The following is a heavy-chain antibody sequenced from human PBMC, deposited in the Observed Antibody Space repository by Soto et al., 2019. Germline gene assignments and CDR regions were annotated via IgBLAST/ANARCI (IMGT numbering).Heavy chain of an antibody. CDR1: DDSIDSYY. Sequence: PSETLALTCTISDDSIDSYYWTWIRQPAGKGLEWIGRIYTTGNTKYNPSLKSRVTMSLDTSKNQFSLKLSSLTAADTAVYYCARGYCNANHSPVRFDTWGQGALVSVSA. J-gene: IGHJ5*02. CDR3: ARGYCNANHSPVRFDT. CDR2: IYTTGNT. D-gene: IGHD2-8*01. V-gene: IGHV4-4*07.